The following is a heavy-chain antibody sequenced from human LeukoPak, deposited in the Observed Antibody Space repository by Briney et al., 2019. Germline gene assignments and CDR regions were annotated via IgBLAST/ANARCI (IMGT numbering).Heavy chain of an antibody. J-gene: IGHJ6*03. CDR3: AKGGGYEAQYYYYYLDV. CDR2: IRYDGSNK. CDR1: GFTFSSYG. Sequence: GGSLRLSSAASGFTFSSYGMYWVRRAPGKGLEGVAFIRYDGSNKYYADSVKGRFTVSNDNSKNTLYLQMKSLRAEDTAVYYCAKGGGYEAQYYYYYLDVWGKGTTVTISS. V-gene: IGHV3-30*02. D-gene: IGHD5-12*01.